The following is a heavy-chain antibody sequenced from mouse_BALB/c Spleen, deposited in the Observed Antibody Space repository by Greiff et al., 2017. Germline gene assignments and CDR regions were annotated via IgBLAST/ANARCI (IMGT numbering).Heavy chain of an antibody. Sequence: VQLQQSGAALVRPGSSVKISCKASGYAFSSYWMNWVKQRPGPGLEWIGQMYPGDGDTNYNGKFKGKATLTADKSSSTAYMQLSSLTSEDAAVYFCERGGTTGVARYWYVEVWGAGTTVTVSA. D-gene: IGHD1-1*01. CDR3: ERGGTTGVARYWYVEV. J-gene: IGHJ1*01. CDR1: GYAFSSYW. V-gene: IGHV1-80*01. CDR2: MYPGDGDT.